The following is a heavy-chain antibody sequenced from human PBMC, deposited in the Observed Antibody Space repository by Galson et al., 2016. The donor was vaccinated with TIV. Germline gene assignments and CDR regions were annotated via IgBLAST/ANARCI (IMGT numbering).Heavy chain of an antibody. CDR2: VSRNSGNI. V-gene: IGHV3-9*01. J-gene: IGHJ3*01. CDR3: VKTNIYLRTVVADGAFDV. CDR1: GFSFDEYA. Sequence: SLRLSCAASGFSFDEYAMHWVRQVPGKGLEWVSGVSRNSGNIGYAYSVKGRFSISRDNAKNSLYLQMNSLRREDTALYYCVKTNIYLRTVVADGAFDVWGQGTRVTVSS. D-gene: IGHD2-15*01.